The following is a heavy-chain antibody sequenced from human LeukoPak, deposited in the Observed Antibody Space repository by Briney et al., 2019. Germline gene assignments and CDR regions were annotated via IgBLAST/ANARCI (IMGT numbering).Heavy chain of an antibody. D-gene: IGHD1-26*01. CDR2: IYPGDSDT. CDR1: GYSFSSYW. Sequence: GESLQISCKGSGYSFSSYWIGWVRQMPGKGLEWMGIIYPGDSDTRYSPSFQGQVTISADESISTAYLQWSGLKASDTAMYYCARRLGATQPYFDFWGQGALVTVSS. CDR3: ARRLGATQPYFDF. J-gene: IGHJ4*02. V-gene: IGHV5-51*01.